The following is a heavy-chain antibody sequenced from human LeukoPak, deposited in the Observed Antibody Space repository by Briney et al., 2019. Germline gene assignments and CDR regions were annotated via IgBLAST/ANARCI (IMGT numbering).Heavy chain of an antibody. CDR1: GFTFSSSA. Sequence: PGGTLRLSCAASGFTFSSSAMSWVRQAPGKGLEWLSTISGGGGSTYYADSVKGRFTISRDNSKNTLYLQMNSLRAEDTAVYYCAKASGSDYGDYWGQGTLVTVSS. CDR2: ISGGGGST. D-gene: IGHD3-10*01. J-gene: IGHJ4*02. CDR3: AKASGSDYGDY. V-gene: IGHV3-23*01.